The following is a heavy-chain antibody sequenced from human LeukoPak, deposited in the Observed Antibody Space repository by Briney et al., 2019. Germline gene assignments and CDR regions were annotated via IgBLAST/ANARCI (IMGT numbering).Heavy chain of an antibody. CDR3: ARDRDGKDY. CDR2: IKHDGSDK. V-gene: IGHV3-7*01. Sequence: GGSLRLSCAVPGFAFSNYWMSWVRQAPGKGLQWVANIKHDGSDKFYVDSVKGRFTISRDNAKSSLYLQMNSLRVEDTAVYYCARDRDGKDYWGQGALVTVSS. J-gene: IGHJ4*02. CDR1: GFAFSNYW. D-gene: IGHD5-24*01.